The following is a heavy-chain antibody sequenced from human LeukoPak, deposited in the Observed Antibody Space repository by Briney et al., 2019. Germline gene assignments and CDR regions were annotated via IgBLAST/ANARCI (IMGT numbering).Heavy chain of an antibody. Sequence: SETLSLTCTVSGVSISSYYWSWIRQPPGKGLEWIGYIYYSGSTNYNPSLKSRVTISVDTSKNQFSLKLSSVTAADTAVYYCARERGLRYFAPSWYFDLWGRGTLVTVSS. J-gene: IGHJ2*01. CDR2: IYYSGST. D-gene: IGHD3-9*01. V-gene: IGHV4-59*01. CDR3: ARERGLRYFAPSWYFDL. CDR1: GVSISSYY.